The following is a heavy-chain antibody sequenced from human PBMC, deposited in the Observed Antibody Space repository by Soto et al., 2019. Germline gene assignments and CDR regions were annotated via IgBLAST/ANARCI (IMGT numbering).Heavy chain of an antibody. V-gene: IGHV3-33*01. CDR2: IWYDGTKK. D-gene: IGHD3-10*01. CDR1: GYSFSSYG. CDR3: VRDGGSGIDY. J-gene: IGHJ4*02. Sequence: QVQLVESGGGVVQPGRSLRLSCAVSGYSFSSYGMHWVRQAPGRGLEWVAVIWYDGTKKNYADPVKGRFTISRDDSKNMLYLQMNSLRVEDTAVYYCVRDGGSGIDYWGQGNLVTVSS.